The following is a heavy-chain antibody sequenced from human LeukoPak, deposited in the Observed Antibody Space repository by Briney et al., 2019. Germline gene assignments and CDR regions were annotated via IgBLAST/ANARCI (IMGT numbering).Heavy chain of an antibody. J-gene: IGHJ4*02. CDR2: INPNSGGT. Sequence: ASVKVSCKASGYTFTGYYMHWVRQAPGQGLEWMGWINPNSGGTNYAQKFQGRVTMTRDTSISTAYMELSRLRSDDTAVYYCARCEYGYNYGGYFDYWGQGTLVTVSS. CDR1: GYTFTGYY. D-gene: IGHD5-24*01. CDR3: ARCEYGYNYGGYFDY. V-gene: IGHV1-2*02.